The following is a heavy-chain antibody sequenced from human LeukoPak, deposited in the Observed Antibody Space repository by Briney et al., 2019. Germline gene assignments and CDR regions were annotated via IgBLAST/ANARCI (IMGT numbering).Heavy chain of an antibody. CDR1: GGSISSSSYY. D-gene: IGHD3-3*01. CDR3: ARAGDFWSGYPSRNYMDV. CDR2: IYHRGST. Sequence: PSETLCLTCTVSGGSISSSSYYWGWIRQPPGKGMEWIGSIYHRGSTYYNPSPKSRVTISVDTSKNQFSLKLSSVTAADTAVYYCARAGDFWSGYPSRNYMDVWGKGTTVTVSS. V-gene: IGHV4-39*07. J-gene: IGHJ6*03.